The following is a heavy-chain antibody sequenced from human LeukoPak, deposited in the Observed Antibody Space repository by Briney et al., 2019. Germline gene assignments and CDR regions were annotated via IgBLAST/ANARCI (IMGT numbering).Heavy chain of an antibody. V-gene: IGHV3-15*01. CDR2: IKSKTDGGTT. Sequence: GGSLRLSCAASGFTFSNAWMSWVRQAPGKGLEWVGRIKSKTDGGTTDYAEPVKGRFTISRDDSKNTLYLQMNSLKTEDTAVYYCTTDLGYSYGYTFDYWGQGTMVTVSS. CDR3: TTDLGYSYGYTFDY. J-gene: IGHJ4*02. CDR1: GFTFSNAW. D-gene: IGHD5-18*01.